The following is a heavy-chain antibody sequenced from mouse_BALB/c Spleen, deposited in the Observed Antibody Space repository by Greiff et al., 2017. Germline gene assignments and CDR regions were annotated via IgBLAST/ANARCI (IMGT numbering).Heavy chain of an antibody. CDR3: AREGGSYDGYYDY. V-gene: IGHV1S34*01. J-gene: IGHJ2*01. CDR2: ISCYNGAT. CDR1: GYSFTGYY. D-gene: IGHD2-3*01. Sequence: LVKTGASVKISCKASGYSFTGYYMHWVKQSHGKSLEWIGYISCYNGATSYNQKFKGKATFTVDTSSSTAYMQFNSLTSEDSAVYYCAREGGSYDGYYDYWGQGTTLTVSS.